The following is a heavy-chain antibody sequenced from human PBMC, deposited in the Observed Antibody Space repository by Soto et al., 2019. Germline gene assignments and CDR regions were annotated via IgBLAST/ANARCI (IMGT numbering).Heavy chain of an antibody. CDR3: ARGIYDTTVGTAFDI. J-gene: IGHJ3*02. CDR2: TYYRSKWYS. D-gene: IGHD3-22*01. V-gene: IGHV6-1*01. Sequence: SQTLSLTWAISWDSVSSNRVVWNWIRQSPSRGLEWLGRTYYRSKWYSEYVVFVKSRITINPDTSKNQFSLQLNSVTPEDTAVYYCARGIYDTTVGTAFDIWGQGTKVTVPS. CDR1: WDSVSSNRVV.